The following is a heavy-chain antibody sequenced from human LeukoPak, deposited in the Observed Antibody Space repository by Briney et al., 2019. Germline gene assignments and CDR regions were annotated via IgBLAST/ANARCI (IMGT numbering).Heavy chain of an antibody. D-gene: IGHD3-3*01. CDR3: ARDLGVVTPRFDP. Sequence: ASVRVSCKASGCTFTSYDINWVRQAPGQGLEWMGWMNPNSGNTGYAQKFQGRVTIGRNISRSTAYMELTSLRSEDTAVYYCARDLGVVTPRFDPWGQGTLVIVSS. CDR1: GCTFTSYD. J-gene: IGHJ5*02. V-gene: IGHV1-8*03. CDR2: MNPNSGNT.